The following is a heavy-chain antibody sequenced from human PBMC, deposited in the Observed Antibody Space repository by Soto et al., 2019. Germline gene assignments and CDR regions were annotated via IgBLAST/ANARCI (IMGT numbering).Heavy chain of an antibody. V-gene: IGHV3-23*01. CDR3: AKDLHYYGSGSYYGY. D-gene: IGHD3-10*01. CDR2: ISGSGGST. J-gene: IGHJ4*02. Sequence: GGSLRLSCAASGFTFSSYAMSWVRQAPGKGKEWVSAISGSGGSTYYADSVKGRFTISRDNSKNTLYLQMNSLRAVDTSVYYFAKDLHYYGSGSYYGYWGQGTLVTVSS. CDR1: GFTFSSYA.